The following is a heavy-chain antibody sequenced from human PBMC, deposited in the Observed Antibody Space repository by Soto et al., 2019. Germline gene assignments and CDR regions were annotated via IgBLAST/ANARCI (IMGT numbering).Heavy chain of an antibody. D-gene: IGHD6-25*01. Sequence: PSDTLSLTCTVSGGSISSYYWSWIRQPPGKGLEWIGYIYYSGSTNYNPSLKSRVTISVDTSKTQFSLKLSSVTAADTAVYYCARETSSGGIDYWGQGTLVTVSS. J-gene: IGHJ4*02. V-gene: IGHV4-59*01. CDR3: ARETSSGGIDY. CDR1: GGSISSYY. CDR2: IYYSGST.